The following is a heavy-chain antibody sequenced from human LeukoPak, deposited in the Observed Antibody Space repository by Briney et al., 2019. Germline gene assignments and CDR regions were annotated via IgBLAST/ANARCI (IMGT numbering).Heavy chain of an antibody. Sequence: PGGSLRLSCAASGFTFSSYAMNWVRQAPGKGLEWVSHISNGDDSIYYADSVKGRFTISRDNARNSPYLQMNSLRAEDTAVYYCARHYYDSSGYYKGDYWGQGTLVTVPP. D-gene: IGHD3-22*01. CDR2: ISNGDDSI. J-gene: IGHJ4*02. V-gene: IGHV3-48*03. CDR1: GFTFSSYA. CDR3: ARHYYDSSGYYKGDY.